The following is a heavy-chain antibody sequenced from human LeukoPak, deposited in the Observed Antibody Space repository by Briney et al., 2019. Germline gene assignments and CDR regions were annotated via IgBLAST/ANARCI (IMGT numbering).Heavy chain of an antibody. CDR2: IYPGDSDT. D-gene: IGHD3-3*01. CDR1: GYSFTSYW. V-gene: IGHV5-51*01. Sequence: LGESLKISCKGSGYSFTSYWIGWVRQMPGKGLEWMGIIYPGDSDTRYSPSFQGQVTISADKSISTAYLQWSSLKGSDTAMYYCARRTIFGVVIDAFDIWGQGTMVTVSS. CDR3: ARRTIFGVVIDAFDI. J-gene: IGHJ3*02.